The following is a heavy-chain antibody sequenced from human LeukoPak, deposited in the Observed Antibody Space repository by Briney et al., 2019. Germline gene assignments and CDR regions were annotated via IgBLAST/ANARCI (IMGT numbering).Heavy chain of an antibody. J-gene: IGHJ4*02. V-gene: IGHV3-74*01. CDR2: INSDGSTT. D-gene: IGHD1-14*01. CDR3: AKSGLNRFDY. Sequence: GGSLRLSCAASGFTFSSYWMHWVRQAPGKGLVWVSRINSDGSTTSYADSVKGRFTISRDNARNSLYLQMNSLRAEDTAVYYCAKSGLNRFDYWGQGTLVTVSS. CDR1: GFTFSSYW.